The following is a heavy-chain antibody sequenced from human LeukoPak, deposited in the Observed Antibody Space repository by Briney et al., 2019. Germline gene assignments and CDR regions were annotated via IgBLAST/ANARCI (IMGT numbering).Heavy chain of an antibody. Sequence: GGSLRLSCAASGFTFGNSWMNWVRQAPGKRLVWVSRINTHGSDTTYADSVKGRFTISRDNAKNTLYLQMNSLRAEDSAVYYCANSYSPPHYWGQGTLVTVSS. CDR1: GFTFGNSW. CDR2: INTHGSDT. V-gene: IGHV3-74*01. CDR3: ANSYSPPHY. J-gene: IGHJ4*02. D-gene: IGHD3-10*01.